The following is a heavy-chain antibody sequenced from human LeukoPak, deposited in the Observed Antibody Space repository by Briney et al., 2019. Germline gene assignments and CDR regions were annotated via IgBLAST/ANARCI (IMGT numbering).Heavy chain of an antibody. Sequence: SVTVSCKASGGTFSSYAISWVRQAPGQGLEWMGRIIPILGIANYAQKFQGRVTITADKSTSTAYMELSSLRSEDTAVYYCARDRYSSSWTIDSWGQGTLVSVSS. CDR1: GGTFSSYA. CDR2: IIPILGIA. J-gene: IGHJ4*02. CDR3: ARDRYSSSWTIDS. D-gene: IGHD6-13*01. V-gene: IGHV1-69*04.